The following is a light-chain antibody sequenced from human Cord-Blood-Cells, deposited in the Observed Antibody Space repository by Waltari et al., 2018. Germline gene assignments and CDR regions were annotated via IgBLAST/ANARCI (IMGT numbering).Light chain of an antibody. J-gene: IGLJ1*01. CDR3: CSYAGSSTFV. V-gene: IGLV2-23*03. CDR1: SSAVGSYNL. Sequence: QSALTQSAPVSGSPGQSITISCTGTSSAVGSYNLVSWYQQHPGKAPKLMIYEGSKRPSGVSNRFSGSKSGNTASLTISGLQAEDEADYYCCSYAGSSTFVFGTGTKVTVL. CDR2: EGS.